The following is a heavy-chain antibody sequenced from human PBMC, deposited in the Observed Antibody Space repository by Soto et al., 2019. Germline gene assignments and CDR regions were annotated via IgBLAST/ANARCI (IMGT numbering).Heavy chain of an antibody. J-gene: IGHJ4*02. V-gene: IGHV3-23*01. CDR3: AKVIPAHTYYDYIWGSYRDLNYFDY. CDR2: ISGSGGST. Sequence: GGSLRLSCAASGFTFSSYAMSWVRQAPGKGLEWVSAISGSGGSTYYADSVKGRFTISRDNSKNTLCLQMNSLRAEDTAVYYCAKVIPAHTYYDYIWGSYRDLNYFDYWGQGTLVTVSS. CDR1: GFTFSSYA. D-gene: IGHD3-16*02.